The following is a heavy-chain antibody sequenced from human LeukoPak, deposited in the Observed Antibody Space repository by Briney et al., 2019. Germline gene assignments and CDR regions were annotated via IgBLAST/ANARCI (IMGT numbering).Heavy chain of an antibody. V-gene: IGHV3-7*01. CDR3: AKGSDNYYALFDH. CDR2: INEDGSQK. D-gene: IGHD3-22*01. Sequence: GGSLRLSCAASGFTFSNYWMTWVCQPPGKGLEWVAYINEDGSQKYYVDSVQGRFSISRDNAKNSLYLQMHGLRAEDRAVYYCAKGSDNYYALFDHWGQGTLVTVSS. J-gene: IGHJ4*02. CDR1: GFTFSNYW.